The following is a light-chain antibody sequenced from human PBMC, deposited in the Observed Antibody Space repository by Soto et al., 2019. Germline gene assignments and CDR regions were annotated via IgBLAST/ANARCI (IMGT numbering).Light chain of an antibody. V-gene: IGKV1-39*01. CDR1: QRIRSH. J-gene: IGKJ5*01. CDR3: QQSYSNSIT. CDR2: AAS. Sequence: DIQMTQSPSSLSASIGDRITITCRASQRIRSHLYWFQQKPGQAPKLLIYAASSLQSGVPSRFSGSGSGTDFTLTISSLQPEDFATYYCQQSYSNSITFGQGTRLEIK.